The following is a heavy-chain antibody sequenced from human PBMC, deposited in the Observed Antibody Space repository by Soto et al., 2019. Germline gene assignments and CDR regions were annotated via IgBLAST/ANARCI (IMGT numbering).Heavy chain of an antibody. Sequence: SVKVSCKASGGTFSSYAISWVRQAPGQGLEWMGGIIPIFGTANYAQKFQGRVTITADESTSTAYMELSSLRSEDTAVYYCARAIRLGELSLDDWGQGTLVTVSS. CDR2: IIPIFGTA. D-gene: IGHD3-16*02. CDR1: GGTFSSYA. J-gene: IGHJ4*02. CDR3: ARAIRLGELSLDD. V-gene: IGHV1-69*13.